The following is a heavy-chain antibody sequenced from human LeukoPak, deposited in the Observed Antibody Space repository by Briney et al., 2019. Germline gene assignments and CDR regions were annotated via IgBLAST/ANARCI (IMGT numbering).Heavy chain of an antibody. CDR1: GGSISSGGYC. CDR3: ARGGDDYSNSNWFDP. CDR2: IYYSGST. Sequence: PSQTLSLTCTVSGGSISSGGYCWSWIRQHPGKGLEWIGYIYYSGSTYYNPSLKSRVTISVDTSKNQFSLKLSSVTAADTAVYYCARGGDDYSNSNWFDPWGQGTLVTVSS. D-gene: IGHD4-11*01. V-gene: IGHV4-31*03. J-gene: IGHJ5*02.